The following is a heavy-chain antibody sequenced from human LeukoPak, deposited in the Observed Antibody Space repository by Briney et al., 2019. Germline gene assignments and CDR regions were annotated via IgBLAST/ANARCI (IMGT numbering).Heavy chain of an antibody. V-gene: IGHV3-53*01. CDR1: GFTVSSNY. CDR3: ARAGVGAIYYFDY. CDR2: IYSGGST. Sequence: PGGSLRLSCAASGFTVSSNYMSWVRQAPGKGLEWVSVIYSGGSTYYADSVKGRFTISRDNSKNTLYLQMNSLRAEDTAVYYCARAGVGAIYYFDYWGQGTLVTVSS. J-gene: IGHJ4*02. D-gene: IGHD1-26*01.